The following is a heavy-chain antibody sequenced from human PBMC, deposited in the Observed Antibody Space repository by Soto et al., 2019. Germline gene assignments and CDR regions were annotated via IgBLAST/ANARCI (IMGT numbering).Heavy chain of an antibody. V-gene: IGHV4-39*01. CDR1: GGSISGSYYY. CDR3: ATSQKGYNWNYFDH. Sequence: SETLSLTCAVSGGSISGSYYYWAWLRQSPGKGPEWIGSVFYTGFTSYSPSLESRVSVSVDTSKSQFSLKLSAVTAADTAVYYCATSQKGYNWNYFDHWGQGALVTVSS. CDR2: VFYTGFT. D-gene: IGHD1-20*01. J-gene: IGHJ4*02.